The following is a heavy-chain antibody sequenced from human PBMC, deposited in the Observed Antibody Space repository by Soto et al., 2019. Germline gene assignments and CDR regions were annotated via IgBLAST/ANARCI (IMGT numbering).Heavy chain of an antibody. Sequence: SETQSLTCTVSGGSISSYYWSWIRQPAGKGLEWIGRIYTSGSTNYNPSLKSRVTMSVDTSKNQFSLKLSSVTAADTAVYYCARGPDRGAIYYYYGMDVWGQGTTVTVSS. D-gene: IGHD3-10*01. CDR1: GGSISSYY. CDR3: ARGPDRGAIYYYYGMDV. J-gene: IGHJ6*02. CDR2: IYTSGST. V-gene: IGHV4-4*07.